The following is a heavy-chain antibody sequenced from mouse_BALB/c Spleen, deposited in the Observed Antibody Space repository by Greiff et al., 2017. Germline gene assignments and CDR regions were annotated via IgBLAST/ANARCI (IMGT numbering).Heavy chain of an antibody. D-gene: IGHD1-1*01. Sequence: EVKLVESGGDLVKPGGSLKLSCAASGFTFSSYGMSWVRQTPDKRLEWVATISSGGSYTYYPDSVKGRFTISRDNAKNTLYLQMSSLKSEDTAMYYCARIYYYGGGFYWYFDVWGAGTTVTVSS. CDR1: GFTFSSYG. CDR3: ARIYYYGGGFYWYFDV. J-gene: IGHJ1*01. CDR2: ISSGGSYT. V-gene: IGHV5-6*01.